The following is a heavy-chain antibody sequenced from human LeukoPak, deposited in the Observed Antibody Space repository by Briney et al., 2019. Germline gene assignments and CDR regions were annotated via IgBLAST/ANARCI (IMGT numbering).Heavy chain of an antibody. CDR1: GFTFSSYA. J-gene: IGHJ3*01. CDR3: ARGGIQLWAHDAFDV. D-gene: IGHD5-18*01. CDR2: ISSNGDST. Sequence: GGSLRLSCAASGFTFSSYAMHWVRQAPGKGLEHVSAISSNGDSTFYANFVKGRFTISRDNSKNTVYLQMGSLRAEDMAVYSCARGGIQLWAHDAFDVWGQGTMVIVSS. V-gene: IGHV3-64*01.